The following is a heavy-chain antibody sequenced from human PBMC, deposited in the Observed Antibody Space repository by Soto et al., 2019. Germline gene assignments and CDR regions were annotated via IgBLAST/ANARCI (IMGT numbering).Heavy chain of an antibody. Sequence: ASVKVSCKASGYTFTSYDINWVRQATGQGLEWMGWMNPNSGNTGYAQKFQGRVTMTRNTSISTAYMELSSLRSEDTAVYYCARAGDDRGRYYYYMHVWRKGTTVTVSS. D-gene: IGHD3-10*01. CDR3: ARAGDDRGRYYYYMHV. CDR2: MNPNSGNT. J-gene: IGHJ6*03. V-gene: IGHV1-8*01. CDR1: GYTFTSYD.